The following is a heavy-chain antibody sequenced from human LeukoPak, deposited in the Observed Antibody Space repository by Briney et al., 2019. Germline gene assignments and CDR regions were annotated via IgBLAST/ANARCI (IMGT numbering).Heavy chain of an antibody. CDR3: ARVGNGDLFFDY. J-gene: IGHJ4*02. Sequence: SETLSLTCTVSGGSVSSGSYYWSWIRQPPGKGLEWIGYIYYSGSTNYNPSLKSRVTISVDTSKNQFSLKLSSVTAADTAVYYCARVGNGDLFFDYWGQGTLVTVSS. CDR2: IYYSGST. V-gene: IGHV4-61*01. D-gene: IGHD4-17*01. CDR1: GGSVSSGSYY.